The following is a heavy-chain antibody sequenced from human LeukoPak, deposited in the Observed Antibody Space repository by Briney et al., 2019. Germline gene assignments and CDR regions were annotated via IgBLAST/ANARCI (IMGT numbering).Heavy chain of an antibody. D-gene: IGHD6-6*01. J-gene: IGHJ4*02. Sequence: ASVKVSCKASGYTFTGYHMHWVRQAPGQGLEWVGWINSNSGGTNYAQKFQGRVTMTRDTSISTAYIELSRLRSDDTAVYCCARDSSSVDYWGQGTLVTVSS. CDR3: ARDSSSVDY. CDR2: INSNSGGT. CDR1: GYTFTGYH. V-gene: IGHV1-2*02.